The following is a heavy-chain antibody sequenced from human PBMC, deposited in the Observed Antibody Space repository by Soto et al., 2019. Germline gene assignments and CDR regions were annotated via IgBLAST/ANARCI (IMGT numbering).Heavy chain of an antibody. J-gene: IGHJ6*02. Sequence: QVQLVQSGAEVKKPGSSVKVSCRASGGSLSRYGISWVRQAPGQGLEWMGGIIPIFGTINYAQKFQGRLTITVDESTRTAYMELSSLRSEDTAVYYCAKDVTNGRAFGMDVWGQGTTVTVSS. CDR3: AKDVTNGRAFGMDV. CDR2: IIPIFGTI. V-gene: IGHV1-69*01. CDR1: GGSLSRYG. D-gene: IGHD2-21*02.